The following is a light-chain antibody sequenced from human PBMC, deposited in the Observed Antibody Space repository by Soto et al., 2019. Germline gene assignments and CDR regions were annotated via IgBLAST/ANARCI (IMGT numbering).Light chain of an antibody. CDR1: QGISSA. Sequence: AIQLTQSPSSLSASVGDRVTITCRASQGISSALAWYQQKPGKAPKLLIYDASSLESGVPSRFSGIGSGTDFTLTISSLQPEDFASDYCLQFNSYPFTFGPGTKVDIK. V-gene: IGKV1-13*02. CDR2: DAS. CDR3: LQFNSYPFT. J-gene: IGKJ3*01.